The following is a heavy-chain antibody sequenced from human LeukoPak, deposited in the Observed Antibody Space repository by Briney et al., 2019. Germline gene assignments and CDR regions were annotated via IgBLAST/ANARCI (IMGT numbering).Heavy chain of an antibody. CDR2: IYHSGST. CDR1: GGSISSSNSY. CDR3: AREVGRDGSYFDY. Sequence: SETLSLTCTVSGGSISSSNSYWGWIRQPPGKGLEWIGYIYHSGSTYYNPSLKSRVTISVDRSKNQFSLKLSSVTAADTAVYYCAREVGRDGSYFDYWGQGTLVTVSS. V-gene: IGHV4-30-2*01. D-gene: IGHD5-24*01. J-gene: IGHJ4*02.